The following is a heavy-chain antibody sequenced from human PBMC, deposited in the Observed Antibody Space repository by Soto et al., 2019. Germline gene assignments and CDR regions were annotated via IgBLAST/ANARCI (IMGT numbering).Heavy chain of an antibody. CDR2: ISFDGSNK. Sequence: QVQLVESGGGVVQPGRSLRLSCAASGFTFRDSGMHWVRQAPGKGLEWVAAISFDGSNKIYADSVKGRFTISRDNSKNTLYVHMNGLSPEDTAVYYCAKGYSNGWYLSGYWGQGTLVTVSS. CDR3: AKGYSNGWYLSGY. CDR1: GFTFRDSG. D-gene: IGHD6-19*01. J-gene: IGHJ4*02. V-gene: IGHV3-30*18.